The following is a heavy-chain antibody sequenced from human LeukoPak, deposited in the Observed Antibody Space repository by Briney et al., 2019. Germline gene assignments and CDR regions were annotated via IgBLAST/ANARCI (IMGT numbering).Heavy chain of an antibody. CDR2: MNPNSGNT. V-gene: IGHV1-8*01. CDR1: GYTFTSYD. D-gene: IGHD2-2*01. J-gene: IGHJ5*02. CDR3: ARASSTRSWFDP. Sequence: SVKVSCKASGYTFTSYDINWVRQATGQGLEWMGWMNPNSGNTGYAQKFQGRATMTRNTSISTAYMELSSLRSEDTAVYYCARASSTRSWFDPWGQGTLVTVSS.